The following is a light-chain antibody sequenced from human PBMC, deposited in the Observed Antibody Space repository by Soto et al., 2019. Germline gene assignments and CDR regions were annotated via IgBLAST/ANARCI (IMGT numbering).Light chain of an antibody. V-gene: IGLV2-23*01. CDR3: CSYAGSSTLV. CDR2: DDN. CDR1: SRDVGSYNL. J-gene: IGLJ2*01. Sequence: QSALTQPASVSGSPGQSITISCTGTSRDVGSYNLVSWYQQHPGKAPKLMIYDDNKRPSGVSNRFSGSKSGNTASLTISGLQAEDEADYHCCSYAGSSTLVFGGGTKLTVL.